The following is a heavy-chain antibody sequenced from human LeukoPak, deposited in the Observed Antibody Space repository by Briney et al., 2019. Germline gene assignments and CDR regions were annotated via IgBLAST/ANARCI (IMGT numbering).Heavy chain of an antibody. J-gene: IGHJ6*03. Sequence: GALRLSCAASGFTFSSYEMNWVRQAPGKGLEWIGRIYTSGSTNYNPSLKSRVTMSVDTSKNQFSLKLSSVTAADTAVYYCARDWNYYYYMDVWGKGTTVTISS. CDR3: ARDWNYYYYMDV. V-gene: IGHV4-4*07. D-gene: IGHD3-3*01. CDR1: GFTFSSYE. CDR2: IYTSGST.